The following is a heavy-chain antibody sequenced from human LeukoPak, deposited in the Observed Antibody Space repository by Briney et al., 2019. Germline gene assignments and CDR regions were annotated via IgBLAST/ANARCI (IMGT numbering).Heavy chain of an antibody. CDR2: ISSRGKTT. Sequence: SGGSLRLSCAASGFTFSSYEMNWVRQAPGKGLEWVSYISSRGKTTHYADSVKGRFTVSRDNAKYSLYLQMNSLRGDDTAVYYCARGTGAEGSGSSPFDSWGQGTLVTVSS. CDR3: ARGTGAEGSGSSPFDS. J-gene: IGHJ4*02. CDR1: GFTFSSYE. D-gene: IGHD3-10*01. V-gene: IGHV3-48*03.